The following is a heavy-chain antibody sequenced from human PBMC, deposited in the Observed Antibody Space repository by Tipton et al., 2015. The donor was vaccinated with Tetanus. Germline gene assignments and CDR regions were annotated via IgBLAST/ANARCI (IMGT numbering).Heavy chain of an antibody. V-gene: IGHV4-61*08. Sequence: TLSLTCSVSGGSVRSGDYQWNWIRQPPGKGLEWLAYISNSGRTNSNYSLKSRITISQDKSKNQFSLRLTSVTAADTAVYYCARPEASGRAHGFDIWGQGTKVTVSP. D-gene: IGHD3-10*01. CDR1: GGSVRSGDYQ. J-gene: IGHJ3*02. CDR3: ARPEASGRAHGFDI. CDR2: ISNSGRT.